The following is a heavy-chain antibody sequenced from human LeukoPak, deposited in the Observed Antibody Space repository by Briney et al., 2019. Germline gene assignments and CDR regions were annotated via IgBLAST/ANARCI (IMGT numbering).Heavy chain of an antibody. Sequence: PGSSLRLSCAASGCTFSSYSMHWVRQAPAKGLEWVAVISYDGSNKYYADSVKGRFTISRDNSKNTLYLQMNSLRVEDTAVYYCASDREDTANLHYFDYWGQGTLVTVSS. J-gene: IGHJ4*02. CDR1: GCTFSSYS. CDR2: ISYDGSNK. V-gene: IGHV3-30-3*01. CDR3: ASDREDTANLHYFDY. D-gene: IGHD5-18*01.